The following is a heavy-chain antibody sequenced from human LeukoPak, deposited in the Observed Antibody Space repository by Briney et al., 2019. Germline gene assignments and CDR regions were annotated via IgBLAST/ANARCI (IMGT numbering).Heavy chain of an antibody. CDR1: GGSISSYY. CDR3: ARSPGDYGGNSGYFQH. CDR2: IYYSGST. V-gene: IGHV4-59*08. Sequence: PSETLSLTCTVSGGSISSYYWSWIRQPPGKGLEWIGYIYYSGSTNYNPSLKSRVTISVDTSKNQFSLRLSSVTAADTAVYYCARSPGDYGGNSGYFQHWGQGTLVTVSS. J-gene: IGHJ1*01. D-gene: IGHD4-23*01.